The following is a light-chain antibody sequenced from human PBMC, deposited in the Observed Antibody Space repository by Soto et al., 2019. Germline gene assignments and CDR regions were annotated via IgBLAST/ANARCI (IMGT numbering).Light chain of an antibody. CDR1: QTVSNTY. CDR3: LQYGALPPT. CDR2: VAS. Sequence: EIVLTQFPGALSLSPGERVTLSCSASQTVSNTYLAWYQQKSGQAPKFLIYVASNRATGIPDRFSVSGSGTDFTLTIRRLEHEDFAVYYCLQYGALPPTFGGGTKVEIK. J-gene: IGKJ4*01. V-gene: IGKV3-20*01.